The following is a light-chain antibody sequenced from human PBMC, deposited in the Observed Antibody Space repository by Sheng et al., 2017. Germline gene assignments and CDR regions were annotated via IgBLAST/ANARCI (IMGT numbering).Light chain of an antibody. Sequence: QPVLTQPPSASGTPGQRVTLSCSGSYSNVGRDNVYWYQQLPGTAPKLLIYNDHLRPSGVPXRFSGSKSGTSASLAISGLRSDDEADYYCAAWDDSLGVYVFGTGTKVTVL. CDR3: AAWDDSLGVYV. J-gene: IGLJ1*01. V-gene: IGLV1-47*01. CDR2: NDH. CDR1: YSNVGRDN.